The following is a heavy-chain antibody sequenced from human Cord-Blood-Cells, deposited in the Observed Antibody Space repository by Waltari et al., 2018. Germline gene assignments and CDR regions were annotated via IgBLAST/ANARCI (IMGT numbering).Heavy chain of an antibody. CDR3: ARSNCSGTSCYYFDY. Sequence: QVQLVQSGAEVKKPGASVKVSCKASGYTFTGYYMHWVRQAPGQGLEWMGRINPNGGGTNYAQRLEGRVTVTRDTAISTAYMGLSRLRSDGTVVYYRARSNCSGTSCYYFDYWGQGTLVTVSS. V-gene: IGHV1-2*05. J-gene: IGHJ4*02. D-gene: IGHD2-2*01. CDR1: GYTFTGYY. CDR2: INPNGGGT.